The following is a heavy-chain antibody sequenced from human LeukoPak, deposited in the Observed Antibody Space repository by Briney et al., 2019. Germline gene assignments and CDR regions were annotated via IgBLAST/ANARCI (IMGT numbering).Heavy chain of an antibody. CDR1: GFTFSSYS. Sequence: GGSLRLSCAASGFTFSSYSMSWVRQAPGKGLEWVSYISSSSSTIYYADSVKGRFTISRDNAKNSLYLQMNSLRAEDTAVYYCAREPRRGIAAAGIDYWGQRTLVTVSS. CDR2: ISSSSSTI. D-gene: IGHD6-13*01. V-gene: IGHV3-48*01. CDR3: AREPRRGIAAAGIDY. J-gene: IGHJ4*02.